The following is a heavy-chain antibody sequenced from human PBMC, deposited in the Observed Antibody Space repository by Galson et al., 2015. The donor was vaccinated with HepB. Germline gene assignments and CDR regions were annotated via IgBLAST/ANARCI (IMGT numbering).Heavy chain of an antibody. Sequence: SLRLSCAASGFTFSSYAMHWVRQAPGKGLEWVAVISYDGSNKYYADSVKGRFTISRDNSKNTLYLQMNSLRAEDTAVYYCARDLRFWSGYYKLSIYYGMDVWGQGTTVTVSS. D-gene: IGHD3-3*01. J-gene: IGHJ6*02. V-gene: IGHV3-30-3*01. CDR2: ISYDGSNK. CDR3: ARDLRFWSGYYKLSIYYGMDV. CDR1: GFTFSSYA.